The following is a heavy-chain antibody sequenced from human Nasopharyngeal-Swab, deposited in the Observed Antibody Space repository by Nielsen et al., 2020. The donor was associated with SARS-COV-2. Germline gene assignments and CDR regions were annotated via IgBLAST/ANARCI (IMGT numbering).Heavy chain of an antibody. J-gene: IGHJ2*01. V-gene: IGHV4-39*01. CDR3: ANSRSGWYNRGPFDL. D-gene: IGHD6-19*01. CDR2: IYYSGST. Sequence: SETLSLTCTVSGGSISSSSYYWGWIRQPPGKGLEWIGSIYYSGSTYYNPSLKSRVTISVDTSKNQFSLKLSSVTAADTAVYYCANSRSGWYNRGPFDLWGRGTLVTVSS. CDR1: GGSISSSSYY.